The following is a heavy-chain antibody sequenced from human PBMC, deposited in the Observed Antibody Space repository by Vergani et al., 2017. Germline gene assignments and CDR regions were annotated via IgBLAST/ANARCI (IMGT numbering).Heavy chain of an antibody. Sequence: QVQLVASGGGVVQPGGSLRLSCAASGFTFSSYGMHWVRQAPGKGLEWVAFIRYDGRNKYYADSVKGRFTISRDNSKNTLYLQMNSLRAEDTALYYCAKGSCSSTSCYADYWGQGTLVTVSS. V-gene: IGHV3-30*02. J-gene: IGHJ4*02. CDR1: GFTFSSYG. CDR3: AKGSCSSTSCYADY. D-gene: IGHD2-2*01. CDR2: IRYDGRNK.